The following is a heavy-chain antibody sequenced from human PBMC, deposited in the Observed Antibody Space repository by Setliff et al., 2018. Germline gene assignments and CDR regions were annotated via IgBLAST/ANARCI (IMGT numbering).Heavy chain of an antibody. CDR2: TIPIFGTT. CDR1: GGTFSSSG. J-gene: IGHJ6*03. Sequence: GASVKVSCKASGGTFSSSGISWVRQAPGQGLEWMGGTIPIFGTTDYAQKFQGRVTIITDESTSTAFMQLSSLRSEDTAVYYCVREGVDSRSSTDYRYYMDVWGKGTTVTVSS. V-gene: IGHV1-69*05. D-gene: IGHD3-22*01. CDR3: VREGVDSRSSTDYRYYMDV.